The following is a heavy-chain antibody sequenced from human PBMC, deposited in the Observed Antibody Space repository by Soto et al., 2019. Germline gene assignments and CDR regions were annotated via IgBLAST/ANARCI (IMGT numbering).Heavy chain of an antibody. J-gene: IGHJ4*02. D-gene: IGHD2-15*01. CDR1: GFTFSSYA. CDR3: AKPSGRWSPSVDYFDF. CDR2: ISGSGGLK. Sequence: PGGSLRLSCAASGFTFSSYAMSWLRQAPGKGLEWVSTISGSGGLKWDAYSVKGRFTISRDTSKNTLYLQMNSLRVEDTAVYYCAKPSGRWSPSVDYFDFWGQGTLVTVSS. V-gene: IGHV3-23*01.